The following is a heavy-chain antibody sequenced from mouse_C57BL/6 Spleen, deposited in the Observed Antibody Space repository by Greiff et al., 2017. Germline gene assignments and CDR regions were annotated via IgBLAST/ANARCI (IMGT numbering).Heavy chain of an antibody. D-gene: IGHD2-1*01. CDR1: GFTFTDYY. V-gene: IGHV7-3*01. Sequence: EVKVVESGGGLVQPGGSLSLSCAASGFTFTDYYMSWVRQPPGKALEWLGFIRNKANGYTTEYSASVKGRFTISRDNSQSILYLQMNALSAEDSATYYCARYYGNYYFDYWGQGTTLTVSS. J-gene: IGHJ2*01. CDR2: IRNKANGYTT. CDR3: ARYYGNYYFDY.